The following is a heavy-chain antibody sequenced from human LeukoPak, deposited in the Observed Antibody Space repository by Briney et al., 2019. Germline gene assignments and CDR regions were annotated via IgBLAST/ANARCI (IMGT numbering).Heavy chain of an antibody. CDR1: GFSFSDTW. J-gene: IGHJ4*02. V-gene: IGHV3-15*01. D-gene: IGHD1-26*01. CDR3: VPDQRWESFSDF. CDR2: IKSKTDGGTT. Sequence: PGGSLRLSCVGSGFSFSDTWMSWVRQSPGKGLEWVGRIKSKTDGGTTDYAAPVKGRFTISRDDSKNTLYLQMDSLKTEDTAVYYCVPDQRWESFSDFWGQGTLVTVSS.